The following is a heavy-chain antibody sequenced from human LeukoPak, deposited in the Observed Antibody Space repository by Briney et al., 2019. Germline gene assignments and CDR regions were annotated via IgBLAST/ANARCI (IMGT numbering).Heavy chain of an antibody. Sequence: ASVKVSCKASGYTFTSYDINWVRQATGQGLEWMGWMNPNSGNTGYAQKFQGRVTMTRNTSISTAYMELSSLRSEDTAVYYCARSMATSYGIDYWGQGTLVTVSS. V-gene: IGHV1-8*01. J-gene: IGHJ4*02. CDR2: MNPNSGNT. D-gene: IGHD5-24*01. CDR3: ARSMATSYGIDY. CDR1: GYTFTSYD.